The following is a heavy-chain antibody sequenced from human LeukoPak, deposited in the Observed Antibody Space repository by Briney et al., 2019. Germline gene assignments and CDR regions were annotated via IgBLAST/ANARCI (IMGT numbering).Heavy chain of an antibody. CDR2: ISNSGDST. J-gene: IGHJ4*02. Sequence: PGGSLRLSCAASGFTFSTYAMSWVRQAPGEGLQWVSGISNSGDSTYYLDSVKGRFTMSRDNSKNTLHLQMSSLRAEDTALYYCVKDRCDRATCPEVWGQGTLVTVSS. CDR3: VKDRCDRATCPEV. V-gene: IGHV3-23*01. D-gene: IGHD1-14*01. CDR1: GFTFSTYA.